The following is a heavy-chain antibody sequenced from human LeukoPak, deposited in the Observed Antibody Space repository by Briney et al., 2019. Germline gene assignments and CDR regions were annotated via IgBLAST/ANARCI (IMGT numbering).Heavy chain of an antibody. CDR3: ARARSSSGWYGYYYGMDV. CDR1: GGSFSGYY. CDR2: INHSGST. D-gene: IGHD6-19*01. Sequence: TSETLSLTCAVYGGSFSGYYWSWIRQPPGKGLEWIGEINHSGSTNYNPSLKSRVTISVDTSKNQFSLKLSSVTAADTAVYYCARARSSSGWYGYYYGMDVWDQGTTVTVSS. J-gene: IGHJ6*02. V-gene: IGHV4-34*01.